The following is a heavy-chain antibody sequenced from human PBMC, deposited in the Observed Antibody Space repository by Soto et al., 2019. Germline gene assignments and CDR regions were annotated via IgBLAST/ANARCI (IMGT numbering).Heavy chain of an antibody. Sequence: QVQLQESGPGLVKPSQTLSLTCTVSGGSISSGGYYWSWIRQHPGKGLEWIGYIYYSGSTYYNPSLMSRVTISVDTSKNQFSLKLSSVTAADTAVYYCARDRCSSTSCYVGHDAFDIWGQGTMVTVSS. J-gene: IGHJ3*02. D-gene: IGHD2-2*01. CDR3: ARDRCSSTSCYVGHDAFDI. CDR2: IYYSGST. CDR1: GGSISSGGYY. V-gene: IGHV4-31*03.